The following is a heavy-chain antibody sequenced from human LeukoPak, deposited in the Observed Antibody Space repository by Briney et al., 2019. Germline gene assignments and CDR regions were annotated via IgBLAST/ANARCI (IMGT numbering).Heavy chain of an antibody. CDR3: ARDPLDYYDSSGYFDY. CDR1: GFTFSSYA. Sequence: GGSLRLSCAASGFTFSSYAMHWVRQAPGKGLEWVAVISYDGSNKYYADSVKGRFTISRDNSKNTLYLQINSLRAEDTAVYYCARDPLDYYDSSGYFDYWGQGTLVTVSS. J-gene: IGHJ4*02. CDR2: ISYDGSNK. V-gene: IGHV3-30-3*01. D-gene: IGHD3-22*01.